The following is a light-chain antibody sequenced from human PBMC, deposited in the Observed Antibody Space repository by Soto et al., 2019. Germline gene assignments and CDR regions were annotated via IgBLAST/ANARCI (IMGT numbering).Light chain of an antibody. V-gene: IGKV3-20*01. Sequence: EILWRQSPGTLSLSPGESATLSCRASQSVSNNYLAWYQQKPGQAPRLLIYGASSRATGIPDRFSGSGSGTDFTLTISSLQAEDVAVYYCQHYYSTPLPFGG. CDR3: QHYYSTPLP. J-gene: IGKJ4*01. CDR2: GAS. CDR1: QSVSNNY.